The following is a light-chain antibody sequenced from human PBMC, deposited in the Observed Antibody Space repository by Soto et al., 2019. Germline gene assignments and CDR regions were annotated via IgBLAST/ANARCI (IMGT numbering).Light chain of an antibody. Sequence: EIVMTQSPATLSVSPGERASLSCRASQSVGSNLDWYQQKPGQAPRLLIHAASTRATGIPARFSGSGSGTDFTLTISSLQSEDFAVYYCQHYNNWPPTWTFGQGTNVEIK. CDR3: QHYNNWPPTWT. CDR1: QSVGSN. J-gene: IGKJ1*01. V-gene: IGKV3-15*01. CDR2: AAS.